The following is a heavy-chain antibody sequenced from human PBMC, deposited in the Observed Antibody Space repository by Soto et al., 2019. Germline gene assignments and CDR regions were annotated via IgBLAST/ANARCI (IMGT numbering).Heavy chain of an antibody. V-gene: IGHV3-74*01. CDR3: ASGDRGAFDL. CDR1: GFTFSYYW. CDR2: IHSDGSST. Sequence: EVPLLESGGGLVQPGESLRLSCAASGFTFSYYWMHWVRQAPGMGLVWVSRIHSDGSSTTYADSVKGRFTISRDNARNTLYLQMNSLRAEDTAVYYCASGDRGAFDLWGQGTVLTVSS. J-gene: IGHJ3*01. D-gene: IGHD3-10*01.